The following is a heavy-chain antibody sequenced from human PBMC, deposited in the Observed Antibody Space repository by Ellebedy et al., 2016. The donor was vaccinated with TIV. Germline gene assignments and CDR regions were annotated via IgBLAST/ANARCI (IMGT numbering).Heavy chain of an antibody. J-gene: IGHJ5*02. V-gene: IGHV4-34*01. D-gene: IGHD3-10*01. Sequence: MPSETLSLTCSVNRGGFNGHYWRWIRQPPGQGLEWIGEINHNGDIDSNPSLKSRLTISVDTSKNQFSLNLNSLTAADTAVYYCARRLMVRGVIPKHRGYFDRWGQGNLVVVSS. CDR2: INHNGDI. CDR1: RGGFNGHY. CDR3: ARRLMVRGVIPKHRGYFDR.